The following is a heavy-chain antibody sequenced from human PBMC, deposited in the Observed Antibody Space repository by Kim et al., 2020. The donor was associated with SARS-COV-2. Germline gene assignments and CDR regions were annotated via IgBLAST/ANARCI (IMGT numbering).Heavy chain of an antibody. CDR3: AKFGLDERITIFGVVIYYYYGMDV. CDR1: GFTFSSYA. V-gene: IGHV3-23*01. D-gene: IGHD3-3*01. Sequence: GGSLRLSCAASGFTFSSYAMSWVRQAPGKGLEWVSAISGSGGSTYYADSVKGRFTISRDNSKNTLYLQMNSLRAEDTAVYYCAKFGLDERITIFGVVIYYYYGMDVWGQGATVTVSS. CDR2: ISGSGGST. J-gene: IGHJ6*02.